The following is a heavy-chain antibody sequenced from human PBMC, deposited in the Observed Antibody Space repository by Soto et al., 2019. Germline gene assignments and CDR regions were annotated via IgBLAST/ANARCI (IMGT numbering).Heavy chain of an antibody. CDR1: GYSFTTYY. Sequence: ASVKVSCKASGYSFTTYYIHWVRQAPGQGLEWMGIINPGGGSTSYTQKFQGRVTMTRDTSTSTVYMELSSLRSEDTAIYYCARNHDEILTGQLTWLGYWGQGTQVTVSS. J-gene: IGHJ4*02. D-gene: IGHD3-9*01. V-gene: IGHV1-46*03. CDR3: ARNHDEILTGQLTWLGY. CDR2: INPGGGST.